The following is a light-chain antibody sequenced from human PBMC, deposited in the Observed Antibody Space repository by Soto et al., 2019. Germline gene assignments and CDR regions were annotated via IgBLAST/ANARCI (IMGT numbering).Light chain of an antibody. J-gene: IGKJ4*01. V-gene: IGKV3-15*01. CDR1: QSINSN. CDR3: QQYKNWPLT. Sequence: EIVMTQSAAILSVSPGERVTLSCRASQSINSNLAWYQQKPGQAPGLLIYDASTRATGIPARFSGGGSGTDFTLTISSLQSEDFAVYYCQQYKNWPLTFGGGIKVEIK. CDR2: DAS.